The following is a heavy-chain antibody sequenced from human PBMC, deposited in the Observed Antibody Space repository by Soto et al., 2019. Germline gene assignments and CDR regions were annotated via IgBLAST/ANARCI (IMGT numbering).Heavy chain of an antibody. CDR2: IYYSGST. CDR1: GGSISSGGYY. CDR3: ARGHNNLGITGTTTDY. D-gene: IGHD1-7*01. Sequence: SQTLSLTCTVSGGSISSGGYYWSWIRQHPGKGLEWIGYIYYSGSTYYNPSLKSRVTISVDTSKNQFSLKLSSVTAADTAVYYCARGHNNLGITGTTTDYWGQGTLVTVSS. J-gene: IGHJ4*02. V-gene: IGHV4-31*03.